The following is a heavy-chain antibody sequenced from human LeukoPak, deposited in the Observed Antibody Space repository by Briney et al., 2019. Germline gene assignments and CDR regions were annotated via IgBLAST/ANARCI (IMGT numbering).Heavy chain of an antibody. J-gene: IGHJ4*02. V-gene: IGHV3-48*04. CDR2: ISASGDTI. D-gene: IGHD1-26*01. CDR3: ARDPSWEILSYFDY. Sequence: PGGSLRLSCAGSGFTFSSYAMSWVRQAPGKGLEWVSYISASGDTIYYGDSVRGRFTISRDNAKNSLYLDMNTLKAEDTAVYYCARDPSWEILSYFDYWGQGTLVTVSS. CDR1: GFTFSSYA.